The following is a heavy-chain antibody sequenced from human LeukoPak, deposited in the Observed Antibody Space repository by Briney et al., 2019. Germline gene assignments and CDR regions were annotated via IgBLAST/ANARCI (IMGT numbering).Heavy chain of an antibody. J-gene: IGHJ5*02. Sequence: GESLRISCKGSGYSFTSYWISWVRQMPGKGLEWMGRIDPSDSYTNYSPSFQGRVTISADKSISTAYLQWSSLKASDTAMYYCARQVTMVRGVIGFDPWGQGTLVTVSS. V-gene: IGHV5-10-1*01. CDR3: ARQVTMVRGVIGFDP. CDR1: GYSFTSYW. CDR2: IDPSDSYT. D-gene: IGHD3-10*01.